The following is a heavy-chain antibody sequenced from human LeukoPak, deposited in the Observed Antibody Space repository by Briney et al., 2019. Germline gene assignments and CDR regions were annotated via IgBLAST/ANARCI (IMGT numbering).Heavy chain of an antibody. CDR1: GFTFSSYA. V-gene: IGHV3-23*01. Sequence: GGSLRLSCAASGFTFSSYAMSWVRQAPGKGLEWVSAISGSGGSTYYADSVKGWFTISGDNSKNTLYLQMNSLRAEDTAVYYCAKDFGSIVGATSSFDYWGQGTLVTVSS. CDR3: AKDFGSIVGATSSFDY. J-gene: IGHJ4*02. CDR2: ISGSGGST. D-gene: IGHD1-26*01.